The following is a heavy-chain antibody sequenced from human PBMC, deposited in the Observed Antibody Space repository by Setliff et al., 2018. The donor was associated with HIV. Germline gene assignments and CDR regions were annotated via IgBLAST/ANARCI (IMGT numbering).Heavy chain of an antibody. J-gene: IGHJ3*02. CDR2: IYWNEDK. CDR3: AHRHNCDFWCGYYLDALDI. D-gene: IGHD3-3*01. Sequence: SGPTLVNPTQTLTLTCTFSGFTLTTSGVGVGWIRQPPGKALEWLALIYWNEDKRYSPSLKSSLTIAKDTSKNQVVHTITNIDPVDTATYYCAHRHNCDFWCGYYLDALDIWGQGTMVTVSS. CDR1: GFTLTTSGVG. V-gene: IGHV2-5*01.